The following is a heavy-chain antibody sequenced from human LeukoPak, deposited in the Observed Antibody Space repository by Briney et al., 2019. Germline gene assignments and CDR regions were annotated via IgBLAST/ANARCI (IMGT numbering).Heavy chain of an antibody. V-gene: IGHV3-23*01. CDR1: GFTFSSYG. Sequence: GGSLRLSCAASGFTFSSYGMSWVRQASGKGLEWVSAISGSGGSTYYADPVKGRFTISRDNSKNTLYLQMNSLRAEDTAVYYCATTITEGFDYWGQGTLVTVSS. D-gene: IGHD5-12*01. J-gene: IGHJ4*02. CDR3: ATTITEGFDY. CDR2: ISGSGGST.